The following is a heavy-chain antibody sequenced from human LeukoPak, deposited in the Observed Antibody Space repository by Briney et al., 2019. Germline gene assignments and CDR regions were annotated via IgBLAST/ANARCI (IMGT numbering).Heavy chain of an antibody. CDR3: ARESGPNWNYVSDYYYGMDV. V-gene: IGHV3-53*01. CDR2: IYSGGST. Sequence: GGSLRLSCAASGFTFSTYAMTWLRQAPGKGLEWVSVIYSGGSTYYADSVKGRFTISRDNSKNTLYLQMNSLRAEDTAVYYCARESGPNWNYVSDYYYGMDVWGQGTTVTVSS. J-gene: IGHJ6*02. D-gene: IGHD1-7*01. CDR1: GFTFSTYA.